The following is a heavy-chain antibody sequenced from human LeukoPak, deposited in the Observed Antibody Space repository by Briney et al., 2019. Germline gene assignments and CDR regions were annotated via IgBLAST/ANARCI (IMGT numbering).Heavy chain of an antibody. CDR1: GFTFSNYA. CDR2: ISGSGMYT. Sequence: GGSLRLSCGASGFTFSNYAMSWVRQAPGKGLESVSDISGSGMYTAYAASVMGRFTISRDNSRNTLHLQMSSLRAEDTAVYYCARADRYGTTWYGRVDHWGQGILVTVSS. V-gene: IGHV3-23*01. J-gene: IGHJ4*02. CDR3: ARADRYGTTWYGRVDH. D-gene: IGHD6-13*01.